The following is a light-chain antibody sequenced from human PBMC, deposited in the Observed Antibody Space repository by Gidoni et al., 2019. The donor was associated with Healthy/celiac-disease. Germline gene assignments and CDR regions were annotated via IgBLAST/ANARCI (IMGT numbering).Light chain of an antibody. CDR1: SLRRYY. CDR2: GKN. V-gene: IGLV3-19*01. J-gene: IGLJ3*02. Sequence: SSELTQDPAVSVALGQTVRITCQGDSLRRYYASWYQQKPGQAPVLVIYGKNNRPSGIPDRFSGSSSGNTASLTITWAQAEDEADYYCNSRDSSGNHWVFGGGTKLTVL. CDR3: NSRDSSGNHWV.